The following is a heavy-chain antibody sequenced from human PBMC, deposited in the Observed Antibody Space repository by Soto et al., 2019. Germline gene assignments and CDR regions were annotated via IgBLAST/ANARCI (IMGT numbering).Heavy chain of an antibody. CDR2: FSGTGGYT. J-gene: IGHJ5*02. CDR1: GFTLSSYA. Sequence: GGSLRLSCAASGFTLSSYAMSWVRQAPGKGLEWVSTFSGTGGYTYYADSVKGRFTISRGDSKNTLFLHMNSLRAADTAVYYCARGQRALITYGPFDPWGQGTLVTVSS. D-gene: IGHD4-17*01. V-gene: IGHV3-23*01. CDR3: ARGQRALITYGPFDP.